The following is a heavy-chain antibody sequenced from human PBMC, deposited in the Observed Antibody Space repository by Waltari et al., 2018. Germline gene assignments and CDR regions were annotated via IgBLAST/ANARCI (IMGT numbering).Heavy chain of an antibody. D-gene: IGHD3-22*01. V-gene: IGHV4-4*07. J-gene: IGHJ4*02. CDR3: ARAGRRYYDSSGYSSLDY. CDR1: GGSISSYY. Sequence: QVQLQESGPGLVKPSETLSLTCTVSGGSISSYYWSWIRPPAGKGLEWIGRIYTSGSTNYNPSLKSRVTMSVDTSKNQFSLKLSSVTAADTAVYYCARAGRRYYDSSGYSSLDYWGQGTLVTVSS. CDR2: IYTSGST.